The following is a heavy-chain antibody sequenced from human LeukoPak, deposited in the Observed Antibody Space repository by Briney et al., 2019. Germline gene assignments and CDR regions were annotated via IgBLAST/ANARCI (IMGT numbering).Heavy chain of an antibody. J-gene: IGHJ1*01. V-gene: IGHV3-48*03. CDR3: AGTSIGAAAGSRDFQH. D-gene: IGHD6-13*01. CDR1: GFTFSSYE. Sequence: GSLRLSCAASGFTFSSYEMNWVRQAPGKGLEWVSYISSSGSTIYYTDSVKGRFTIFRDNAKNSLYLQMNSLRAEDTAVYYCAGTSIGAAAGSRDFQHWGQGTLVTVSS. CDR2: ISSSGSTI.